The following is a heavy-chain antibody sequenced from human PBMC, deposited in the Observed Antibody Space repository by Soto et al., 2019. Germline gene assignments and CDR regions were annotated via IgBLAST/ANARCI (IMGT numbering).Heavy chain of an antibody. CDR1: GYTLTELS. CDR2: FDPEDGET. V-gene: IGHV1-24*01. D-gene: IGHD6-13*01. CDR3: ATSPPSYSSSWYSLY. J-gene: IGHJ4*02. Sequence: ASVKVSCKVSGYTLTELSMHWVRQAPGKGLEWMGGFDPEDGETIYAQKFQGRVTMTEDTSTDTAYMELSSLRSEDTAVYYCATSPPSYSSSWYSLYWGQGTLVTVSS.